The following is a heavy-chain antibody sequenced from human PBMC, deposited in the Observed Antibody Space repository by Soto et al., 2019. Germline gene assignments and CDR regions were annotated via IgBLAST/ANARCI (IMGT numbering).Heavy chain of an antibody. D-gene: IGHD6-6*01. CDR2: IGTAGDT. Sequence: GGSLRLSCAASGFTFSSYDMHWVRQATGKGLEWVSAIGTAGDTYYPGSVKGRFTISRENAKNSLYLQMNSLRAEDTAVYYCVSVHYYYGMDVWGQGTTVTVSS. J-gene: IGHJ6*02. V-gene: IGHV3-13*01. CDR1: GFTFSSYD. CDR3: VSVHYYYGMDV.